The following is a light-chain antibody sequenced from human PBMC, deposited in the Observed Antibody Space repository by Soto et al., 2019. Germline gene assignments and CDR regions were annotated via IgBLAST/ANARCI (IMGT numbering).Light chain of an antibody. Sequence: EIVLTQSPATLSLSPGERATLCCRASQSVSSYLAWYQQKPGQAPRLLIYGASTRATGIPARFSGSGSGTEFTLTISSLQSEDFAVYYCQQYNNWPPTFGQGTKVDI. CDR2: GAS. V-gene: IGKV3-15*01. CDR1: QSVSSY. J-gene: IGKJ1*01. CDR3: QQYNNWPPT.